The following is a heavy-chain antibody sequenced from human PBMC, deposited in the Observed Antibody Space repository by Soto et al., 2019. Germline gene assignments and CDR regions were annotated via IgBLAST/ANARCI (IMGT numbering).Heavy chain of an antibody. D-gene: IGHD5-12*01. V-gene: IGHV4-34*01. Sequence: PSETLSLTCAVYGGSFSGYYWSWIRQPPGKGLEWIGEINHSGSTNYNPSLKSRVTISVDTSKNQFSLKLSSVTAADTAVYYCARSFWSGRYDGSSPWGQGTLVTVSS. CDR2: INHSGST. CDR3: ARSFWSGRYDGSSP. J-gene: IGHJ5*02. CDR1: GGSFSGYY.